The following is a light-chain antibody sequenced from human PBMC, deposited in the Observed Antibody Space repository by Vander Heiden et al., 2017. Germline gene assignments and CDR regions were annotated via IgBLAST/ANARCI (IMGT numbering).Light chain of an antibody. V-gene: IGLV1-40*01. CDR3: QSYDSSLSGSVV. J-gene: IGLJ2*01. CDR1: SSNIGAGYD. Sequence: QSVLTQPPSVSGAPGQRVTISCTGSSSNIGAGYDVHWYQQRPATAPNLLIYGNSNRPSGVPDRFSGSKSGTSASLAITGLQAEDEADYYCQSYDSSLSGSVVFGGGTKLTVL. CDR2: GNS.